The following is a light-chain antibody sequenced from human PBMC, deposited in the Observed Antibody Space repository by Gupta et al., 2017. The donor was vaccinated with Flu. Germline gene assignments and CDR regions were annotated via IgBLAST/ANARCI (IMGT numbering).Light chain of an antibody. CDR1: QNVGRF. CDR3: QQGENCPMT. CDR2: DAS. J-gene: IGKJ5*01. Sequence: PANVSWSPGERVTLSCWARQNVGRFLVWYQQKPGQAPRLLMSDASTRAKGIPARFGGSGYGTEFTLTISSREPEDLAVYCCQQGENCPMTFGQGTQLDIK. V-gene: IGKV3-11*01.